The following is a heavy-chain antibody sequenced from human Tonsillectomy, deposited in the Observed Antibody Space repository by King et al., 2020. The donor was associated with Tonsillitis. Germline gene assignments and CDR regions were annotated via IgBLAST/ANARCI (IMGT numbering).Heavy chain of an antibody. J-gene: IGHJ6*03. V-gene: IGHV3-33*08. Sequence: VQLVESGGGVVQPGRSLRLSCAGSGFNFSPYGMHWVRQAPGKGLEWVAFIWYDGRNEYYADSVKGRFTISRDNSKNTLYLQMNSLRAEDTAVYYCARDGDFWVVNNYYYYMDVWGKGTTVTVSS. D-gene: IGHD3-3*01. CDR1: GFNFSPYG. CDR2: IWYDGRNE. CDR3: ARDGDFWVVNNYYYYMDV.